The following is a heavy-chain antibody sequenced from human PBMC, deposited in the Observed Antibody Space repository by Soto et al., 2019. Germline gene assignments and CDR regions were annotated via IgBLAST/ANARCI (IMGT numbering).Heavy chain of an antibody. V-gene: IGHV3-30-3*01. CDR1: GFTFSSYA. D-gene: IGHD2-15*01. J-gene: IGHJ6*02. CDR3: ARDIQGYCSGGSCYPRYYYYGMDV. Sequence: GGSLRLSCAASGFTFSSYAMHWVRQAPGKGLEWVAVISYDGSNKYYADSVKGRFTISRDNSKNTLYLQMNSLRAEDTAVYYCARDIQGYCSGGSCYPRYYYYGMDVWGQGTTVTVSS. CDR2: ISYDGSNK.